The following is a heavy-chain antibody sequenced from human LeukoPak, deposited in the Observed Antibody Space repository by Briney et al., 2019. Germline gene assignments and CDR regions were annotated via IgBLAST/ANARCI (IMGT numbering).Heavy chain of an antibody. V-gene: IGHV3-23*01. CDR3: AKSLIAVAGAASGAFDI. CDR2: ISGSGGST. CDR1: GFTFSSYA. J-gene: IGHJ3*02. Sequence: QTGGSLRLSCAASGFTFSSYAMSWVRQAPGKGLEWVSAISGSGGSTYYADSVKGRFTISRDNSKNTLYLQMNSLRAEDTAVYYCAKSLIAVAGAASGAFDIWGQGTMVTVSS. D-gene: IGHD6-19*01.